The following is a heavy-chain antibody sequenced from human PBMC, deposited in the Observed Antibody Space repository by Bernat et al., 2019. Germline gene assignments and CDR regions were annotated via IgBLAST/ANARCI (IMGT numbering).Heavy chain of an antibody. D-gene: IGHD2-21*02. V-gene: IGHV3-7*01. CDR3: ARWLKGGGDCCGLDY. Sequence: EVQLVESGGGLVQPGGSLRLSCAASGFTFGSYWMGWVRQAPGKGLEWVANIKGDGSENYYVDSVRGRFTISRDNAKISLYLQMNSLRVEDTAVYYCARWLKGGGDCCGLDYWGQGTQVTVSS. CDR2: IKGDGSEN. J-gene: IGHJ4*02. CDR1: GFTFGSYW.